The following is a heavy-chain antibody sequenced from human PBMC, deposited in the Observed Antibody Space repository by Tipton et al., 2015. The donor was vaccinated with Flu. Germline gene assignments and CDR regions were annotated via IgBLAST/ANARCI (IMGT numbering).Heavy chain of an antibody. CDR1: GGSFSGYY. D-gene: IGHD2-8*01. CDR3: ARMRARDCTLGVCYLWWFDL. Sequence: TLSLTCAVYGGSFSGYYWSWIRQPPGKGLEWIGTVSRTGSTIYNPSLKSRVTISIDTSQNHFSLRLTSVTAADTAVYYCARMRARDCTLGVCYLWWFDLWGRGTLVTVSS. V-gene: IGHV4-34*01. CDR2: VSRTGST. J-gene: IGHJ2*01.